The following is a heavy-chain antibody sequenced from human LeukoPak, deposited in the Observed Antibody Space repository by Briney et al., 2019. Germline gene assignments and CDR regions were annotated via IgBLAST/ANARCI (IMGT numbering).Heavy chain of an antibody. V-gene: IGHV1-46*01. CDR1: GYTFTSYY. J-gene: IGHJ4*02. Sequence: GASVKVSCKASGYTFTSYYMHWVRQAPGQGLEWMGIINPSGGSTSYAQKFQGRVTMTRDTSTSTVYMELSSLRSEDTAVYYCARDGPDIVVVPAAARRYFDYWGQGTLVTVSS. CDR3: ARDGPDIVVVPAAARRYFDY. CDR2: INPSGGST. D-gene: IGHD2-2*01.